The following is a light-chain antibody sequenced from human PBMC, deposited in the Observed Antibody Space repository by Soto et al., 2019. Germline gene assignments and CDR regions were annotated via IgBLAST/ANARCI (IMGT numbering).Light chain of an antibody. CDR3: QQYGSSSQVT. CDR2: GAS. Sequence: EIVLTQSPGTLSLSPGERATLSCRASQSVSSSYLAWYQQKPGQAPRHLIYGASSRATGIPDRFSGSGSGTDFTLTISRLEPEDFEVYYWQQYGSSSQVTFGGGSKVEIK. V-gene: IGKV3-20*01. J-gene: IGKJ4*01. CDR1: QSVSSSY.